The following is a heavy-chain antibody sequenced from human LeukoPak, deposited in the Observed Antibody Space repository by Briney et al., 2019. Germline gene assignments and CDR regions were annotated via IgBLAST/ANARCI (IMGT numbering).Heavy chain of an antibody. CDR1: GGSISSYY. V-gene: IGHV4-4*07. CDR2: IYTSGST. Sequence: SETLSLTCTVSGGSISSYYCSWIRQPAGKGLEWIGRIYTSGSTNYNPSLKSRVTMSVDTSKNQFSLKLSSVTAADTAVYYCAREVLLAAAGRWFDPWGQGTLVTVSS. CDR3: AREVLLAAAGRWFDP. D-gene: IGHD6-13*01. J-gene: IGHJ5*02.